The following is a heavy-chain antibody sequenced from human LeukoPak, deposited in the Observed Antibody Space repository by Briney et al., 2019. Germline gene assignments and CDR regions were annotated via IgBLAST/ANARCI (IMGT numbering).Heavy chain of an antibody. V-gene: IGHV1-24*01. CDR3: ARDVWLSSSGRIFDY. D-gene: IGHD6-19*01. J-gene: IGHJ4*02. CDR2: FDPEDGET. CDR1: GYTLTELC. Sequence: GASVKVCCKVSGYTLTELCMHWVRQAPGKGLEWMGGFDPEDGETIYAQKFQGRVTMTEDTSTDTAYMELSSLRSEDTAVYYCARDVWLSSSGRIFDYWGQGTLVTVSS.